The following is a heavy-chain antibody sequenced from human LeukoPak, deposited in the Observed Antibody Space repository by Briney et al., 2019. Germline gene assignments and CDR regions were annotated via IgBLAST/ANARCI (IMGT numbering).Heavy chain of an antibody. CDR1: GFTFGDYY. V-gene: IGHV3-11*01. CDR2: ISSSGSMT. D-gene: IGHD3-10*01. Sequence: PGGSPRLSCAASGFTFGDYYMNWIRQAPGKGLEWLSYISSSGSMTYYADSVKGRFTISRDNAKNSLYLQMNSLRAEDTAVYFCARVTAPTREYLDNWGQGTLVTVSS. CDR3: ARVTAPTREYLDN. J-gene: IGHJ4*02.